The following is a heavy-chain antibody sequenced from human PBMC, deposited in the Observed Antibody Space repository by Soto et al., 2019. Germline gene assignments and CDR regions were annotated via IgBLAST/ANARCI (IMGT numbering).Heavy chain of an antibody. J-gene: IGHJ4*02. CDR3: ARGGYSSSWEFDF. Sequence: VPLVQSGAEVRRPGASVRVSCKASGYTFTAYDINWVRQATGQGLEWMGWVSPHSASTGFAQKFRGRITMTTNTTITTAYMELTSLRPDDSAVYFCARGGYSSSWEFDFWGPGTLVTVSP. D-gene: IGHD6-6*01. CDR2: VSPHSAST. V-gene: IGHV1-8*01. CDR1: GYTFTAYD.